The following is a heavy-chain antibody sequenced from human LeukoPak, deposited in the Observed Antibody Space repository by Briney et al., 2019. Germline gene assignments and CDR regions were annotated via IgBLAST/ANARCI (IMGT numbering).Heavy chain of an antibody. Sequence: GRSLRLSCAASGFTFSSYGMHWVRQAAGKGLEWVAVISYDGSNKYYADSVKGRFTISRDNSNNTLYLQMNSLRAEDTAVYYCAKGSRSSGHYSDYWGQGTLVTVSS. CDR1: GFTFSSYG. CDR3: AKGSRSSGHYSDY. D-gene: IGHD3-22*01. CDR2: ISYDGSNK. V-gene: IGHV3-30*18. J-gene: IGHJ4*02.